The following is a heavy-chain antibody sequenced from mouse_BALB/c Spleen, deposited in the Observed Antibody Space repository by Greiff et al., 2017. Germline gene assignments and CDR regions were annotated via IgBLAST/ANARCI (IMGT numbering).Heavy chain of an antibody. Sequence: DLVKPGASVKLSCKASGYTFTSYWINWIKQRPGQGLEWIGRIAPGSGSTYYNEMFKGKATLTVDTSSSTAYIQLSSLSSEDSAVYFCAREETTTAGFAYWGQGTLVTVSA. CDR1: GYTFTSYW. V-gene: IGHV1S41*01. CDR2: IAPGSGST. J-gene: IGHJ3*01. CDR3: AREETTTAGFAY. D-gene: IGHD1-2*01.